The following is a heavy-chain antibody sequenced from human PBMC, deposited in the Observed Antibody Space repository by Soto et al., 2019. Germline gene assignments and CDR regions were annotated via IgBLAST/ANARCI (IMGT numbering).Heavy chain of an antibody. CDR2: INPSGGST. V-gene: IGHV1-46*01. CDR1: GYTFTSYY. CDR3: ALYDSSGYYHRVGFDI. J-gene: IGHJ3*02. Sequence: GASVKVSCKASGYTFTSYYMHWVRQAPGQGLEWMGIINPSGGSTSYAQKFQGRVTMTRDTSTSTVYMELSSLRSEDTAVYYCALYDSSGYYHRVGFDIWGQGTMVTVSS. D-gene: IGHD3-22*01.